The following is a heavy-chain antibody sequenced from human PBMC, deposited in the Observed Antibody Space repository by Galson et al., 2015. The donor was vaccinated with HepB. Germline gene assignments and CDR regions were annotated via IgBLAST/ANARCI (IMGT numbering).Heavy chain of an antibody. CDR1: GYSFTTNW. CDR3: ARLIKGSTYNTSHWYFDL. CDR2: IYPGDSDA. D-gene: IGHD1-14*01. Sequence: SGAEVKKPGESLKISCKGSGYSFTTNWIGWVRQMPGKGLEWIGIIYPGDSDARYSPSFQGHVTVSVDKSISTAYLQWSSLKAPDTAIFYCARLIKGSTYNTSHWYFDLWGRGTLVTVSS. J-gene: IGHJ2*01. V-gene: IGHV5-51*03.